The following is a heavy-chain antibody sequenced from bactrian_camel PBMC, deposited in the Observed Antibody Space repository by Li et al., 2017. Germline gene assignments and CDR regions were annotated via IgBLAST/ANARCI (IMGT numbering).Heavy chain of an antibody. Sequence: VQLVESGGGLVQPGGSLRLSCAVSGYTISTYDMTWVRQAPGKGLEWVSCINSGVDTTYCADSVKGRFTISRDNAKNTLDLQMNSLKTEDTAVYYCTTMSLWGQGTQVTVS. J-gene: IGHJ4*01. V-gene: IGHV3S40*01. CDR1: GYTISTYD. CDR2: INSGVDTT. CDR3: TTMSL.